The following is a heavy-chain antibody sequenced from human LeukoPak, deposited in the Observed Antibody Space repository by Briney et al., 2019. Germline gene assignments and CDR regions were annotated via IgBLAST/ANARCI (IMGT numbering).Heavy chain of an antibody. D-gene: IGHD4-17*01. V-gene: IGHV3-30*04. J-gene: IGHJ4*02. CDR3: ARNDYGQYDFDY. CDR2: ISNNGRNK. CDR1: GFTFSRLS. Sequence: GRSLRLSCAASGFTFSRLSMHWVRQAPDKGLEWVAIISNNGRNKYCADSVRGRFTISRDNSDNTLYLQMDNLRADDTAIYYCARNDYGQYDFDYWGQGTLVTISS.